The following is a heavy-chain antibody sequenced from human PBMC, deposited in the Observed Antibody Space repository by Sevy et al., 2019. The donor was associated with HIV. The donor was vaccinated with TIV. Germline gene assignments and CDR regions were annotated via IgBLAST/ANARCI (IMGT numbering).Heavy chain of an antibody. CDR2: IWFDGSNT. CDR1: GFTFSSYG. V-gene: IGHV3-33*01. D-gene: IGHD3-16*01. Sequence: GGSLRLSCAASGFTFSSYGMHWVRQAPGKGLEWVAVIWFDGSNTYYADSVKGRFTISRDIAENTLHLPMNSLRAEDTAVYYCARDLEFYDYGAYGPSFMPDYWGQGTLVTVSS. CDR3: ARDLEFYDYGAYGPSFMPDY. J-gene: IGHJ4*02.